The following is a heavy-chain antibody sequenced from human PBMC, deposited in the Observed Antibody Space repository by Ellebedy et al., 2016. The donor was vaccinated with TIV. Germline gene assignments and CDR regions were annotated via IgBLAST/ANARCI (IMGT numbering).Heavy chain of an antibody. CDR1: GFTFSNYA. J-gene: IGHJ6*02. D-gene: IGHD4-17*01. Sequence: GESLKISCAASGFTFSNYAMNWVRQAPGKGLEWLSVVYSGGGTFYADSVKGRFTVSRDISKNTLLLHMNSLRAEDTAVYYCARDKGNDNDEYGLLGMDVWGQGTTVTVSS. CDR3: ARDKGNDNDEYGLLGMDV. CDR2: VYSGGGT. V-gene: IGHV3-53*01.